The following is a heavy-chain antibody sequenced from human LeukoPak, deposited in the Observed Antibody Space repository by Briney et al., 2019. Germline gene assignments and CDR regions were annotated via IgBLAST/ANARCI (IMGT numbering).Heavy chain of an antibody. V-gene: IGHV3-7*01. J-gene: IGHJ4*02. CDR3: ARGGL. CDR2: IKPDGSEK. Sequence: GGFLRLSCAASGFTFSNYWMTWVRQAPGKGLEWVANIKPDGSEKYYVDSVKGRFTISRDNAKNSLYLQMNSLRGEDTAVYYCARGGLWGQGTLVTVSS. CDR1: GFTFSNYW.